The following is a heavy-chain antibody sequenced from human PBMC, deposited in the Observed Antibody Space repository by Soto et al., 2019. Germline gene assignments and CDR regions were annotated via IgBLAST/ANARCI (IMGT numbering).Heavy chain of an antibody. D-gene: IGHD6-6*01. V-gene: IGHV5-10-1*01. CDR3: ARHIAARPLLVY. Sequence: PGGSLKISCKVSGYSFTSYWISWVRQMPGKGLEWMGRIDPSDSYTNYSPSFQGHVTISADKSISTAYLQWSSLKASDTAMYYCARHIAARPLLVYWGQGTLVTVSS. J-gene: IGHJ4*02. CDR2: IDPSDSYT. CDR1: GYSFTSYW.